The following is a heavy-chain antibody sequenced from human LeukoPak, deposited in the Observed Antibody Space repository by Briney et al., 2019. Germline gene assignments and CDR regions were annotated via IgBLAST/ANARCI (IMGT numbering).Heavy chain of an antibody. V-gene: IGHV4-39*07. Sequence: SETLSFTCNVSGDSISSSSYYWSWIRQPPGKGLEWIGEINQSGSTNYNPSLKSRVTISVDTSKNQFSLKLSSVTAADTAVYYCARGRNYDYVWGSYRYYGRDDYYFDYWGQGTLVTVSS. CDR2: INQSGST. CDR1: GDSISSSSYY. D-gene: IGHD3-16*02. J-gene: IGHJ4*02. CDR3: ARGRNYDYVWGSYRYYGRDDYYFDY.